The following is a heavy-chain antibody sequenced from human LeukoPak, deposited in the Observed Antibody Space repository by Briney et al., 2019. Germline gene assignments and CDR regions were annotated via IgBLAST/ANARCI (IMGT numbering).Heavy chain of an antibody. J-gene: IGHJ4*02. D-gene: IGHD3/OR15-3a*01. CDR3: ARHRYIWTGYSPSFEY. CDR2: IYYSGST. Sequence: SETLSLTCTVSGVSITNYDWSWIRQAPGKGLEWIGYIYYSGSTNYHPSLKSRATLSFDAFSHQFSLRLSSVTDADTAVYYCARHRYIWTGYSPSFEYWGLGTLVTVSS. CDR1: GVSITNYD. V-gene: IGHV4-59*08.